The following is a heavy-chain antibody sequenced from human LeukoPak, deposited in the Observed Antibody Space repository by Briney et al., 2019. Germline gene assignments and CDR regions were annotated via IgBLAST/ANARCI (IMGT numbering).Heavy chain of an antibody. Sequence: PGGSLRLSCAASGFTFSSYWMHWVRQAPGKGLVWVSRINNDGSSTNYADSVKGRFTISRDNAKNTLYLQMNSLRAEDTAVYYCARGLENVDNAWGQGILVTVSS. CDR3: ARGLENVDNA. J-gene: IGHJ5*02. CDR1: GFTFSSYW. D-gene: IGHD5-12*01. V-gene: IGHV3-74*01. CDR2: INNDGSST.